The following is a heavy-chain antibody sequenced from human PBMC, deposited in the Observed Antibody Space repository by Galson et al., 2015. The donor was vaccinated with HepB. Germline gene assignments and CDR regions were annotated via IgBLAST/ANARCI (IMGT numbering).Heavy chain of an antibody. CDR3: AKGGPGRITMMINSSSGFDP. V-gene: IGHV3-30*18. CDR2: ISYDGSFK. D-gene: IGHD3-22*01. J-gene: IGHJ5*02. CDR1: GFTFSNYA. Sequence: SLRLSCATSGFTFSNYAVHWVRQALGKGLEWMAVISYDGSFKYYADSVKGRFTVSRDSSRSILYLQMNSLTPEDTAVYFCAKGGPGRITMMINSSSGFDPWGQGTLVTVSS.